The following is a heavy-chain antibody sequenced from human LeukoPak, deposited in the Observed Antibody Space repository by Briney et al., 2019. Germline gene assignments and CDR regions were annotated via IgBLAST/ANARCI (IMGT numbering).Heavy chain of an antibody. Sequence: GGSLRLSCAASGITFSNAWITWVRQAPGKGLEWVGRIYRSSNGETTDYGAPVKGRFTMSRDDSKNTLYLQMNSLKTEDTAVYYCTTYSSGSCPSWGQGTLVTVSS. V-gene: IGHV3-15*01. CDR2: IYRSSNGETT. CDR1: GITFSNAW. D-gene: IGHD6-19*01. J-gene: IGHJ5*02. CDR3: TTYSSGSCPS.